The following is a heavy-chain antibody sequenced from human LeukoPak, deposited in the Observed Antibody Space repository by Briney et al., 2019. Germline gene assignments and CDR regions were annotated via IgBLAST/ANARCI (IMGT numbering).Heavy chain of an antibody. CDR1: GGSIRNYY. D-gene: IGHD3-9*01. CDR2: IYYSGST. Sequence: SETLSLTCTVSGGSIRNYYWSWIRQPPGKGLEWIGYIYYSGSTNYNPSLKSRVTISVDTSKNQFSLKLSSVTAADTAVYYCARYYDILTGYYAIDYWGQGTLVTVSS. J-gene: IGHJ4*02. CDR3: ARYYDILTGYYAIDY. V-gene: IGHV4-59*12.